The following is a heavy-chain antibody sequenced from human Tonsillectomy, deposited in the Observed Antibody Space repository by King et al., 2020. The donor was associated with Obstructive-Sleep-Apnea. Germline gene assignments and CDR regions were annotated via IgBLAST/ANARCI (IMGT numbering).Heavy chain of an antibody. D-gene: IGHD1-7*01. J-gene: IGHJ4*02. Sequence: QLVQSGAEVKKPGSSVKVSCEASGGTFSSYAISWVRQAPGQGLEGMGGIIPVLGIANYAQKFQGRVTITADRSTSTAYMELSSLRSEDTAVYYCASKISGVELLDYFDYWGQGTLVTVSS. V-gene: IGHV1-69*09. CDR1: GGTFSSYA. CDR3: ASKISGVELLDYFDY. CDR2: IIPVLGIA.